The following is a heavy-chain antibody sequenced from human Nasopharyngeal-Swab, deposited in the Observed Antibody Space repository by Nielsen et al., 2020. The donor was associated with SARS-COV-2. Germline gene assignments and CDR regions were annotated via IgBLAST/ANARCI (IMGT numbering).Heavy chain of an antibody. J-gene: IGHJ4*02. D-gene: IGHD5-12*01. CDR1: GGSISSYY. Sequence: ESLKISCTVSGGSISSYYWSWIRQPPGKGLEWIGYIHYSGSTNYSPSLKSRVTMSVDTSKNQLSLKLTSVTAADAAVYYCARDGVATIFDYWGQGTLVTVSS. CDR2: IHYSGST. V-gene: IGHV4-59*01. CDR3: ARDGVATIFDY.